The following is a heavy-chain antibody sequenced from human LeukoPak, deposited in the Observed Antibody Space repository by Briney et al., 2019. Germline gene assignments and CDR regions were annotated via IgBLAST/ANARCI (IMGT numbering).Heavy chain of an antibody. CDR2: IFYSGST. V-gene: IGHV4-31*03. D-gene: IGHD5-18*01. Sequence: SETLSLTCSVSGGSISSGDYYWNWFRQHPGNGLEWNGYIFYSGSTYYNPSLKSRLSISINTSANQFSLELTSVTAADTAVYYCARDPQRRGYTYGSDFWGQGILVTVSS. CDR1: GGSISSGDYY. J-gene: IGHJ4*02. CDR3: ARDPQRRGYTYGSDF.